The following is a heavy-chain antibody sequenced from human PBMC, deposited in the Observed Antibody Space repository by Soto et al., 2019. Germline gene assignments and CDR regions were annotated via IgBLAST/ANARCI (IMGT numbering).Heavy chain of an antibody. J-gene: IGHJ3*02. CDR2: FDPEDGET. D-gene: IGHD3-22*01. CDR1: GYTLTELS. V-gene: IGHV1-24*01. Sequence: ASVKVSCKVSGYTLTELSMHWVRQAPGKGLEWMGGFDPEDGETIYAQKFQGRVTMTEDTSTDTAYMELSSLRSEDTAVYYCAKARINMIVVVDAFDIWGQGTMVTV. CDR3: AKARINMIVVVDAFDI.